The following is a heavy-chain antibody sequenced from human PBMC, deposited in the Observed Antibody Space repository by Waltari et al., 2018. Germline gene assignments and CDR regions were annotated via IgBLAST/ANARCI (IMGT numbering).Heavy chain of an antibody. J-gene: IGHJ4*02. CDR2: ISDSSGTI. CDR1: GFTFRTYD. Sequence: EVQLVGSGGGLVQPGGSLRLSCAASGFTFRTYDMNWVRQAPGKGLEWVSYISDSSGTIYYADSVKGRFTIARDNTKNSLYLQMSSLRAEDTAVYYWSRGFSSSLGYWGQGTLVTVSS. D-gene: IGHD6-13*01. V-gene: IGHV3-48*01. CDR3: SRGFSSSLGY.